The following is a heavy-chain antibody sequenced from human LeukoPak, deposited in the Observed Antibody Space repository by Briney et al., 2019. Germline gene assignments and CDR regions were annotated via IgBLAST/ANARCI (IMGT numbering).Heavy chain of an antibody. J-gene: IGHJ4*02. Sequence: GGSLRLSCAASGFTFSSFGMSWVRQAPGKGLEWVSYISTSSSTIYYPDSVKGRFTISRDNAKNSLYLQMNSLRAEDTAVYYCARGRWSFDYWGQGTLVTVSS. D-gene: IGHD5-24*01. CDR3: ARGRWSFDY. CDR1: GFTFSSFG. V-gene: IGHV3-48*01. CDR2: ISTSSSTI.